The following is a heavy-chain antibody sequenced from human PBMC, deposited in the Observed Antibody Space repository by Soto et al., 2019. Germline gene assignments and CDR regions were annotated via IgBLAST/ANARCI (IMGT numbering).Heavy chain of an antibody. D-gene: IGHD3-3*01. CDR1: GGSMTSYY. CDR2: VYSSGGT. J-gene: IGHJ5*02. CDR3: ARGQRFSDWFDP. Sequence: LSLTCTVSGGSMTSYYWTWIRQPAGKGLEWIGRVYSSGGTHYNPSLKSRVTISLDTSKNQFSLRLLSVTDADTAVYFCARGQRFSDWFDPWGQGTLVTSPQ. V-gene: IGHV4-4*07.